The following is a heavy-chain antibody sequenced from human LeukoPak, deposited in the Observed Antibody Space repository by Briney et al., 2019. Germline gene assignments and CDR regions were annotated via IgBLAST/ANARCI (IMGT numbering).Heavy chain of an antibody. J-gene: IGHJ1*01. D-gene: IGHD2-15*01. CDR1: GGSISSSSYY. Sequence: SETLSLTCTVSGGSISSSSYYWGWIRQPPGKGLEWIGSIYYSGSTNYNPSLKSRVTISVDTSKNQFSLKLSSVTAADTAVYYCARGPSRWRIGQYFQHWGQGTLVTVSS. CDR2: IYYSGST. V-gene: IGHV4-39*07. CDR3: ARGPSRWRIGQYFQH.